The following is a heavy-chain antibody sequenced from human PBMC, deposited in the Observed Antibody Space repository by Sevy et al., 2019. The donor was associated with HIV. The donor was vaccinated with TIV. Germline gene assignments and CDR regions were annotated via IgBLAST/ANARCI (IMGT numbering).Heavy chain of an antibody. J-gene: IGHJ3*02. CDR2: ISGISNYI. Sequence: GGSLRLSCAASGFTFSSYSMNWVRQAPGKGLEWVSSISGISNYIYYADSVKGRFTISRDNAKNSLFLQMNSLRVEDTAVYYCARRADRTYHAAFAIWGQGTMVTVSS. D-gene: IGHD2-15*01. CDR1: GFTFSSYS. CDR3: ARRADRTYHAAFAI. V-gene: IGHV3-21*01.